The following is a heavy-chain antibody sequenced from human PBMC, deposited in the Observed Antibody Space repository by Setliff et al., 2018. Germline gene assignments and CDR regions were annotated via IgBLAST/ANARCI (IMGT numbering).Heavy chain of an antibody. CDR3: AKAKGGYSSGRPFDY. Sequence: PGGSLRLSCAASGFTLRINWMSWVRQAPGKGLEWVANIKQDGSNKYYADSVKGRFTISRDNSKNTLYLQMNSLRAGDTAVYYCAKAKGGYSSGRPFDYWGQGTLVTVSS. V-gene: IGHV3-7*01. CDR2: IKQDGSNK. J-gene: IGHJ4*02. CDR1: GFTLRINW. D-gene: IGHD6-19*01.